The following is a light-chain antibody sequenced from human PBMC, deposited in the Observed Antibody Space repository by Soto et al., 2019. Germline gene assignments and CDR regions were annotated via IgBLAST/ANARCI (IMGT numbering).Light chain of an antibody. V-gene: IGKV3-15*01. CDR3: QYDNNWPPLT. Sequence: EIVMTQSPATLSVSPGERATLSCRASQSVSSNLSWYQQKPGQATRLLIYDASTRATGIPARCSGSGSGTEFPPTISSLQSDDFAFYYRQYDNNWPPLTFGGGNKVEIK. CDR2: DAS. CDR1: QSVSSN. J-gene: IGKJ4*01.